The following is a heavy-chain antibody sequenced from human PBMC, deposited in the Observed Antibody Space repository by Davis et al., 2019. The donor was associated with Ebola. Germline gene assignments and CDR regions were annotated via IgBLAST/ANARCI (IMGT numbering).Heavy chain of an antibody. J-gene: IGHJ4*02. Sequence: GESLKISCKGSGYSFTSYWIGWVRQMPGKGLEWMGIIYPRDSDTRYRPSFESQVTISVDRSISTAYLQWSSLKASDSAMYYCARQEALYGSIDYWGQGTLVTVSS. V-gene: IGHV5-51*01. D-gene: IGHD6-13*01. CDR3: ARQEALYGSIDY. CDR1: GYSFTSYW. CDR2: IYPRDSDT.